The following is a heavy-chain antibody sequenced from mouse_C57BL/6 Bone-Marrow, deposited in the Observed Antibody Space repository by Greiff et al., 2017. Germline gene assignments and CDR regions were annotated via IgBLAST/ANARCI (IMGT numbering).Heavy chain of an antibody. V-gene: IGHV1-4*01. Sequence: VKLQESGAELARPGASVKMSCKASGYTFTSYTMHWVKQRPGQGLEWIGYINPSSGYTKYNQKFKDKATLTADKSSSTAYMQLSSLTSEDSAVYYCARQWNWYFDVWGTGTTVTVSS. CDR1: GYTFTSYT. CDR3: ARQWNWYFDV. D-gene: IGHD1-3*01. CDR2: INPSSGYT. J-gene: IGHJ1*03.